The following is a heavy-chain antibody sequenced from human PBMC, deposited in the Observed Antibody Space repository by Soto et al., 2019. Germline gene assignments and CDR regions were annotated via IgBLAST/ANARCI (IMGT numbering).Heavy chain of an antibody. Sequence: QVQLVQSGAEVTKPGASVTVSCRSSGDTFNDYYIHWVRQAPGQGLEWMGWINPNGGVTKYAQKFQGWVSMTRDTSIRTVYMQLNRLRSDDTAVYYCARESGGATATLDYYYFYMDVWGTGTTVTVSS. V-gene: IGHV1-2*04. J-gene: IGHJ6*03. CDR1: GDTFNDYY. D-gene: IGHD5-12*01. CDR3: ARESGGATATLDYYYFYMDV. CDR2: INPNGGVT.